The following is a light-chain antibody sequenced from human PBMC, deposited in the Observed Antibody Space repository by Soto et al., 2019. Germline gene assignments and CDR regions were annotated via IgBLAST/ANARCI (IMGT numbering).Light chain of an antibody. Sequence: EIVLTQSPGTLSLSPGERATLSCRASQSVTSSYLAWYQQKPGQAPRLLIYAASSRATGIPDRFSGSGSGTDFTLTISRLEPEDFAEYYCQQYGYSPTFGGGTKVEIK. V-gene: IGKV3-20*01. CDR1: QSVTSSY. CDR3: QQYGYSPT. CDR2: AAS. J-gene: IGKJ4*01.